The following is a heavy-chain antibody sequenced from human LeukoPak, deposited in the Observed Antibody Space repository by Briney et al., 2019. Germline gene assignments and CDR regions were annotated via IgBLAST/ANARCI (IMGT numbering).Heavy chain of an antibody. J-gene: IGHJ3*02. D-gene: IGHD3-22*01. CDR3: ARAYDSSGYYYESGAFDI. V-gene: IGHV3-11*01. CDR2: ISSSGSTI. CDR1: GFTFSDYY. Sequence: GGSLRLSCAASGFTFSDYYMSWVRQAPGKGLEWVSYISSSGSTIYYADSVKGRFTSSRDTAKNSLYLQMNSLRGEDTAVYYCARAYDSSGYYYESGAFDIWGQGTMVTVSS.